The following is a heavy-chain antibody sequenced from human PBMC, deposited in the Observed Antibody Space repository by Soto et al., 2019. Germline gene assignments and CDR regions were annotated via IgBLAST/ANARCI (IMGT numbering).Heavy chain of an antibody. V-gene: IGHV1-2*04. CDR1: GYTFTGYY. CDR2: INPNSGGT. CDR3: ARDSRASYDILTGYYPQVWFDP. J-gene: IGHJ5*02. D-gene: IGHD3-9*01. Sequence: GASVKVSCKASGYTFTGYYMHWGRQAPGQGLEGMGWINPNSGGTNYAQKFQGWVTMTRDTSISTAYMELSRLRSDDTAVYYCARDSRASYDILTGYYPQVWFDPWGQGTLVT.